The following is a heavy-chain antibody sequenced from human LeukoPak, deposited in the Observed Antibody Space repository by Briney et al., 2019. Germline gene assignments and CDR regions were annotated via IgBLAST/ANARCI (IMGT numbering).Heavy chain of an antibody. CDR3: ARSQPPGLLKFFRIAAAGILDY. CDR1: GYTFTSYY. V-gene: IGHV1-46*01. CDR2: INPSGGST. Sequence: VASVKVSCKASGYTFTSYYMHWVRQAPGQGLEWMGIINPSGGSTSYAQKFQGRVTMTRDTSTSTVYMELSSLRSEDTAVYYCARSQPPGLLKFFRIAAAGILDYWGQGTLVTVSS. J-gene: IGHJ4*02. D-gene: IGHD6-13*01.